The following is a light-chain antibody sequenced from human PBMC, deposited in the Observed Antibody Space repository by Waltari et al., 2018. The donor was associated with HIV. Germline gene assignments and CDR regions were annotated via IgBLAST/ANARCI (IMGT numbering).Light chain of an antibody. CDR3: QSYDSSLSGSL. CDR1: SSNIGAGYD. Sequence: QSVLTQPPSVSGAPGQRVPISCTGSSSNIGAGYDVHWYQQLPGTAPKLLIYGNSNRPSGVPDRFSGSKSGTSASRAITVLQAEDEADYYCQSYDSSLSGSLFGGGTKLTVL. CDR2: GNS. J-gene: IGLJ3*02. V-gene: IGLV1-40*01.